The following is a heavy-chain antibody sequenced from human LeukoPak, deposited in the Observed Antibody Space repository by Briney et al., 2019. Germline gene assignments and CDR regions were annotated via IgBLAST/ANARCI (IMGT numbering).Heavy chain of an antibody. D-gene: IGHD2-2*01. V-gene: IGHV4-59*08. CDR1: GDSFSNYY. Sequence: SETLSLTCSVSGDSFSNYYWTWIRQPPGKGLEWIGYVYYSGSTNYNPSPKTRLHLSVDTSKNRFSLKLSSVTAADTAVYYCASSPRLTTSWFLFDSWGHGTLVTVSS. CDR3: ASSPRLTTSWFLFDS. CDR2: VYYSGST. J-gene: IGHJ5*01.